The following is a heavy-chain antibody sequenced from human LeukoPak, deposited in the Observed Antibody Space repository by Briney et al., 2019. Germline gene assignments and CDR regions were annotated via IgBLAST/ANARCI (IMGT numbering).Heavy chain of an antibody. CDR3: ARDGLPEAYYYDSSGAELDY. V-gene: IGHV3-7*01. CDR1: GFTFSSYW. Sequence: GGSLRLYCAASGFTFSSYWMSWDRQAPGKGLEWVANIKQDGSEKYYVDSVKGRFTISRDNAKNSLYLQMNSLRAEDTAVYYCARDGLPEAYYYDSSGAELDYWGQGTLVTVSS. D-gene: IGHD3-22*01. J-gene: IGHJ4*02. CDR2: IKQDGSEK.